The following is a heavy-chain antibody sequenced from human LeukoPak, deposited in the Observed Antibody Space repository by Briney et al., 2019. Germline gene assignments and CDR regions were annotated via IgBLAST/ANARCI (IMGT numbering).Heavy chain of an antibody. CDR1: GFTFSRFW. J-gene: IGHJ4*02. Sequence: GGSLRLSCAASGFTFSRFWMHWVRQAPGKGLVWVSRSNSDGSTTTYADSVKGRFTISRDNAKSTLSLQMNSLRAEDTALYYCARASQLLWFGPTSGYYFDYWAREPWSPSPQ. D-gene: IGHD3-10*01. CDR2: SNSDGSTT. CDR3: ARASQLLWFGPTSGYYFDY. V-gene: IGHV3-74*03.